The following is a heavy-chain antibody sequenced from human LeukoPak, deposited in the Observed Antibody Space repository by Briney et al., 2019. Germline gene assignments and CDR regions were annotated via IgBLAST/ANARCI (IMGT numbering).Heavy chain of an antibody. Sequence: SVKVSCKASGGTFSSYAISWVRQAPGQGLEWMGRIIPTLGIANYAQKFQGRVTITADKSTSTAYMELRSLRSDDTAVYYCARDPSSVDYGSGTPDAFDIWGQGTMVTVSS. V-gene: IGHV1-69*04. CDR1: GGTFSSYA. J-gene: IGHJ3*02. CDR3: ARDPSSVDYGSGTPDAFDI. CDR2: IIPTLGIA. D-gene: IGHD3-10*01.